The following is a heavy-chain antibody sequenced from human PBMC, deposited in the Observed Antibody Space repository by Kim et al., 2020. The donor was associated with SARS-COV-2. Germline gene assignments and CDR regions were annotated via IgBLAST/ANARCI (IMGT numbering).Heavy chain of an antibody. D-gene: IGHD3-22*01. J-gene: IGHJ6*02. V-gene: IGHV3-33*01. CDR2: IWYDGSNK. Sequence: GGSLRLSCAASGFTFSSYGMHWVRQAPGKGLEWVAVIWYDGSNKYYADSVKGRFTISRDNSKNTLYLQMNRLRAEDTAVYYCAREGYYDSSGYYYYYYGMDVWGQGTTVTVSS. CDR1: GFTFSSYG. CDR3: AREGYYDSSGYYYYYYGMDV.